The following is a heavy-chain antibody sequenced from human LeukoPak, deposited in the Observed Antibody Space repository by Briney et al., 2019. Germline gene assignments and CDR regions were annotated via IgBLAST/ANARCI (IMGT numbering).Heavy chain of an antibody. V-gene: IGHV3-7*01. Sequence: PGGSLRLSCAASGFTFSSYWMSWVRQAPGKGLEWVANIKQDGSEKYYVDSVKGRFTISRDNAKNSLYLQMNSLRAEDAAVYYCARMVRGANNWFDPWGQGTLVTVSS. J-gene: IGHJ5*02. CDR2: IKQDGSEK. CDR1: GFTFSSYW. CDR3: ARMVRGANNWFDP. D-gene: IGHD3-10*01.